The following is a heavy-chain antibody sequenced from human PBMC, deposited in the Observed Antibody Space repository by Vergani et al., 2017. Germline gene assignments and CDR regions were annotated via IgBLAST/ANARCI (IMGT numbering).Heavy chain of an antibody. V-gene: IGHV3-48*01. D-gene: IGHD6-25*01. CDR2: ISSSSSTI. CDR1: GFTFSSYS. CDR3: AKDFAAPSDY. J-gene: IGHJ4*02. Sequence: EVQLVESGGGLVQPGGSLRLSCAASGFTFSSYSMNWVRQAPGKGLEWVSYISSSSSTIYYADSVKGRFTISRDNAKNSLYLQMNSLRAEDTAVYYCAKDFAAPSDYWGQGILVTVSS.